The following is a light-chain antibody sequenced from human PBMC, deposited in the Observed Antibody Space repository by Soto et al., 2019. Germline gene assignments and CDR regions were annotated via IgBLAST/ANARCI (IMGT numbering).Light chain of an antibody. Sequence: DIRMTQSPSTLSASVGDRVILTCRASQGIGSWLAWYQQKAGKGPKLLIYKASSSKSGVPKRFSGSGYGTDFTLAISRLQPGDFATYYCQQYINDSPWTFGQGTKVEVK. V-gene: IGKV1-5*03. CDR3: QQYINDSPWT. J-gene: IGKJ1*01. CDR2: KAS. CDR1: QGIGSW.